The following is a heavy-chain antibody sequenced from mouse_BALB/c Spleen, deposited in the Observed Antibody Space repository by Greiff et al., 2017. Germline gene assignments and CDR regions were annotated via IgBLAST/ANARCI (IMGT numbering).Heavy chain of an antibody. CDR2: ISYSGST. Sequence: EVKLMESGPGLVKPSQSLSLTCTVTGYSITSDYAWNWIRQFPGNKLEWMGYISYSGSTSYNPSLKSRISITRDTSKNQFFLQLNSVTTEDTATYYCARYDGSYAMDYWGQGTSVTVSS. V-gene: IGHV3-2*02. CDR3: ARYDGSYAMDY. D-gene: IGHD1-2*01. J-gene: IGHJ4*01. CDR1: GYSITSDYA.